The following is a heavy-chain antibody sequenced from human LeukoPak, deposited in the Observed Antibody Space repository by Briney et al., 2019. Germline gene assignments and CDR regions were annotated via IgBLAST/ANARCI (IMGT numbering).Heavy chain of an antibody. CDR1: GFTFDDYA. CDR2: IWYDGSNK. J-gene: IGHJ4*02. D-gene: IGHD3-22*01. Sequence: GGSLRLSCAASGFTFDDYAMHWVRQAPGKGLEWVAVIWYDGSNKYYADSVKGRFTISRDNSKNTLYLQMNSLRAEDTAVYYCARDVHDSSGYDYWGQGTLVTVSS. CDR3: ARDVHDSSGYDY. V-gene: IGHV3-33*08.